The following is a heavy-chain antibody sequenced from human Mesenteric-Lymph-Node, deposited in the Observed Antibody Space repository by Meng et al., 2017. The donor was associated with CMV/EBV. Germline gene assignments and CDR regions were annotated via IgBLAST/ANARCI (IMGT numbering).Heavy chain of an antibody. D-gene: IGHD6-13*01. CDR3: XXXSXIAAAGPFYFDY. Sequence: QITLKESGPTLEKPTQTLTLTCTFSGFSLSTSGVGVGWIRQPPGKALEWLALXYWDDDKRYSPSLKSRLXITKXTSKNQVVLTMTNMDPVDTATYYCXXXSXIAAAGPFYFDYWGQGTLVTVSS. V-gene: IGHV2-5*02. CDR1: GFSLSTSGVG. CDR2: XYWDDDK. J-gene: IGHJ4*02.